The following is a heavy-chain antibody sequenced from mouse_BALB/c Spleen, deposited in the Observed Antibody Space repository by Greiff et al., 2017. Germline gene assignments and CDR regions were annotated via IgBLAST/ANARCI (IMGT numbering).Heavy chain of an antibody. Sequence: VQLQESGAELVRPGTSVKVSCKASGYAFTNYLIEWVKQRPGQGLEWIGVINPGSGGTNYNEKFKGKATLTADKSSSTAYMQLSSLTSDDSAVYFCARSGYLYAMDYWGQGTSVTVSS. CDR1: GYAFTNYL. CDR2: INPGSGGT. V-gene: IGHV1-54*01. J-gene: IGHJ4*01. D-gene: IGHD3-1*01. CDR3: ARSGYLYAMDY.